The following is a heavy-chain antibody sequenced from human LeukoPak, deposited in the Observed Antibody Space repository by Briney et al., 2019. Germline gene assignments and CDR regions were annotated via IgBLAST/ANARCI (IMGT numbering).Heavy chain of an antibody. J-gene: IGHJ5*02. CDR3: ATSGSGRSWDWFAP. CDR2: LTQFFRRT. V-gene: IGHV1-69*05. CDR1: GGSFRTYP. Sequence: SVKVSCKISGGSFRTYPISWVRQAPGQGLEWMGGLTQFFRRTNYTQNFQGRLTISTDESSTTAYMELSSLRTDDTAVYYCATSGSGRSWDWFAPWGQGTLVIVSS. D-gene: IGHD3-10*01.